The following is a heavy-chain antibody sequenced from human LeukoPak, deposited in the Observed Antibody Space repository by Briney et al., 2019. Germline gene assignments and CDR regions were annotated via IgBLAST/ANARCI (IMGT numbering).Heavy chain of an antibody. Sequence: TGGSLRLSCAASGFMFSTYGMHWVRQAPGKGLEGVAVIWNDGSNKYHADSVKARFTISRDNSKNTLYLQMNSLSAEDTAVYYCAGPVRGIIDYGMDVWGKGTTVTVSS. V-gene: IGHV3-33*01. CDR2: IWNDGSNK. J-gene: IGHJ6*04. D-gene: IGHD3-10*02. CDR1: GFMFSTYG. CDR3: AGPVRGIIDYGMDV.